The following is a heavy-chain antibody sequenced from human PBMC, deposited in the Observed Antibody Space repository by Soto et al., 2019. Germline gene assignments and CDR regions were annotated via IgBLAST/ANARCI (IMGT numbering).Heavy chain of an antibody. CDR3: AKDRGGYCSSTTCHDAFDI. J-gene: IGHJ3*02. CDR2: ISDSASST. V-gene: IGHV3-23*01. Sequence: EVQLLESGGGLVQPGGSLRLSCAASGFTFSSYATSWVRQAPGKGLEWVSSISDSASSTYYADSVKGRFTISRDNSKNTLYLQMNSLRAEDTAVYYCAKDRGGYCSSTTCHDAFDIWGQGTMVTVSS. CDR1: GFTFSSYA. D-gene: IGHD2-2*01.